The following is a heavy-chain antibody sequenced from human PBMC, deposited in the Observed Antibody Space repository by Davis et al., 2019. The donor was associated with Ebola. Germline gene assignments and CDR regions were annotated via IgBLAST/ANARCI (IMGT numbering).Heavy chain of an antibody. V-gene: IGHV4-59*01. Sequence: MPGGSLRLSCPVSAASISSYYWSWIRQAPGKGLEWIAFIYNSASSNQNPSLQSRVTISIDTPNKQISLRLSSVTAADTAVYYCARGRLWEWPPTFYGLDVWGKGTAITVSS. CDR3: ARGRLWEWPPTFYGLDV. CDR1: AASISSYY. D-gene: IGHD3-3*01. CDR2: IYNSASS. J-gene: IGHJ6*04.